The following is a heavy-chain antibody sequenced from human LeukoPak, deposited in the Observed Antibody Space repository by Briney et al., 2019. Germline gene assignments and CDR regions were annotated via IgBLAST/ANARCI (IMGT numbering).Heavy chain of an antibody. CDR3: ARKDYYDSSGDAFDI. J-gene: IGHJ3*02. CDR2: IWYDGSNK. D-gene: IGHD3-22*01. V-gene: IGHV3-33*01. CDR1: GFTFSSYG. Sequence: GGSLRLSCAASGFTFSSYGMHWVRQAPGKGLEWVAVIWYDGSNKYYADSVKGRFTISRDNSKNTLYLQMNSPRAEDTAVYYCARKDYYDSSGDAFDIWGQGTMVTVSS.